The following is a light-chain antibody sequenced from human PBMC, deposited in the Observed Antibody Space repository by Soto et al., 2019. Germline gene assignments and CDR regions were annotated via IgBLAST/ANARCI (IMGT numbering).Light chain of an antibody. V-gene: IGKV1-5*01. CDR1: HNINRW. Sequence: DIQLNQSPYIMSASVGDRVTLTCRACHNINRWLAWYQQKPGKAPKLLIYDASRLESGVPSRFGGSGSGTEFSVSISCLQPDDFAIYYCQEYNSYSETFGPGTKVDI. CDR2: DAS. J-gene: IGKJ1*01. CDR3: QEYNSYSET.